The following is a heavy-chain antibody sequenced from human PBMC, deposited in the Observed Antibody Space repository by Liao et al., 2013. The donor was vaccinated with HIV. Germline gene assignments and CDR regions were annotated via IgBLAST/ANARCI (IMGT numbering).Heavy chain of an antibody. CDR1: GVSISSSAYS. V-gene: IGHV4-30-2*01. CDR2: IYQSGNN. D-gene: IGHD2-21*01. J-gene: IGHJ4*03. CDR3: ARATATAIPYFDF. Sequence: LQLQESGSGLVKPSETLSLTCAVSGVSISSSAYSWNWIRQAPGKGLEWIGYIYQSGNNYYNPSLGSRVTMSIDRSENQFSLKLSSVSAADTAVYYCARATATAIPYFDFLGPREGLVTVSS.